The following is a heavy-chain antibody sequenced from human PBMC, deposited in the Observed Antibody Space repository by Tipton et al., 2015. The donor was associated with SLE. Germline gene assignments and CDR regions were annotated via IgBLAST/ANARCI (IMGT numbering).Heavy chain of an antibody. CDR2: IYYSGST. D-gene: IGHD5-12*01. CDR3: ARGGATEEALDWFDP. CDR1: GGSISSHY. Sequence: TLSLTCTVSGGSISSHYWSWIRQPPGKGLEWFGYIYYSGSTYYNPSLKSRVTISVDTSKNQFSLKLSSVTAADTAVYYCARGGATEEALDWFDPWGQGTLVTVSS. J-gene: IGHJ5*02. V-gene: IGHV4-59*11.